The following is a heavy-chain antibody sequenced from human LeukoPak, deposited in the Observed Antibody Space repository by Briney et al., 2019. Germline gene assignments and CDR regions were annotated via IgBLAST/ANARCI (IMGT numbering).Heavy chain of an antibody. Sequence: PGGSLRLSCAASGFTFSDRYMDWVRQAPGKGLEWVGRSRNKANSYSTEYAASVRGRFTISRDDSKNSLYLQMSGLKTEDTAVFFWGVGVSIPNYYPYRDVWGKGTTVTVSS. D-gene: IGHD3-16*01. V-gene: IGHV3-72*01. J-gene: IGHJ6*03. CDR2: SRNKANSYST. CDR1: GFTFSDRY. CDR3: GVGVSIPNYYPYRDV.